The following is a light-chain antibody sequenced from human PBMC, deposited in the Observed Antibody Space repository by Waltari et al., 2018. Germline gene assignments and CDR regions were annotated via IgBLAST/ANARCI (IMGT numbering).Light chain of an antibody. V-gene: IGKV4-1*01. J-gene: IGKJ4*01. CDR3: QQYYSTPLT. CDR1: QSVLYSSNNKNY. Sequence: DIVMTQSPDFLAVSLGERATIHCKSSQSVLYSSNNKNYLAWYQQKPGQPPKLLIYWASTRESGVPDRFSGSGSGTDFTLTISSLQAEDVAVYYCQQYYSTPLTFGGGTKVEIK. CDR2: WAS.